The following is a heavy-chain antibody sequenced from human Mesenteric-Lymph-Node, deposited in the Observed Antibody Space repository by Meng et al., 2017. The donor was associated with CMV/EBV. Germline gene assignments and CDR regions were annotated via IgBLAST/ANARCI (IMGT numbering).Heavy chain of an antibody. J-gene: IGHJ4*02. V-gene: IGHV3-23*03. CDR3: AKVSSGWYFDY. CDR2: IYRGGSST. Sequence: GESLKISCAASGFTFSNYAMTWVRQAPGKGLEWVSVIYRGGSSTYYADSVKSRFTISRDDSKNTLYLQMNSLRAEDTAVYYCAKVSSGWYFDYWGQGTLVTVSS. D-gene: IGHD6-19*01. CDR1: GFTFSNYA.